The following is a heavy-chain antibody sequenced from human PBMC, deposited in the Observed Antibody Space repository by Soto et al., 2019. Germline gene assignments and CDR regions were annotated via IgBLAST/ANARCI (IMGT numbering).Heavy chain of an antibody. CDR1: GDTFITHT. V-gene: IGHV1-69*04. CDR2: IIPLLGMT. Sequence: QVQLLQSGSLLKRPGSSVKISCQASGDTFITHTLTWVRQAPGQGPEWVGRIIPLLGMTDYAQRFQGRVTLTANKSTTTAYMVLASLTSDDTAIYYCARDQYCSVSTCFGYPAVWGTGTALTVSS. J-gene: IGHJ6*03. CDR3: ARDQYCSVSTCFGYPAV. D-gene: IGHD2-15*01.